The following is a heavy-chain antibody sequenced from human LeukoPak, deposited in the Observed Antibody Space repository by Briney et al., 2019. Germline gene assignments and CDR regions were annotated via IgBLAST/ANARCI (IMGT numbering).Heavy chain of an antibody. Sequence: PSETLSLTCTVSGGSISSYYWSWIRQPPGKGLEWIGYIYYSGSTNSNPSLKGRVTISVDTSKNQFSLKLSSVTAADTAVYYCARARRWNAAVEGWWFDPWGQGTLVTVSS. CDR3: ARARRWNAAVEGWWFDP. J-gene: IGHJ5*02. V-gene: IGHV4-59*01. CDR1: GGSISSYY. CDR2: IYYSGST. D-gene: IGHD1-1*01.